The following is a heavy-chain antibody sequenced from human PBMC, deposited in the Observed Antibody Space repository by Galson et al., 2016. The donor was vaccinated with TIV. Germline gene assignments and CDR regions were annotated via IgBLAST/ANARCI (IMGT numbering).Heavy chain of an antibody. D-gene: IGHD3-22*01. Sequence: SLRLSCAASGFTFSTFAMSWVRQAPGKGLEWVSGISGSGDSTNYADSVKGRFTISRDNSMNTLYLLMNSLRADDTAVYYCAKSPAYYYASSGYYRTGDYYFDYWGQGTLVTVSS. CDR2: ISGSGDST. V-gene: IGHV3-23*01. CDR3: AKSPAYYYASSGYYRTGDYYFDY. CDR1: GFTFSTFA. J-gene: IGHJ4*02.